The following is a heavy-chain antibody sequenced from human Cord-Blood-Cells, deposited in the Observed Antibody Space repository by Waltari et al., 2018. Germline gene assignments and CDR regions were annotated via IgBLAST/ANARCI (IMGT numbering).Heavy chain of an antibody. CDR3: ARRSFLAGAFDI. CDR1: GFTFSSYW. Sequence: EVQLVESGGGLVQPGGSLRLSCAAYGFTFSSYWMSWVRQAPGKGLEWVANIKQDGSEKYYVDAVKGRFTISRDNAKNSLYLQMNSLRAEDTAVYHCARRSFLAGAFDIWGQGTMVTVSS. V-gene: IGHV3-7*01. D-gene: IGHD1-26*01. CDR2: IKQDGSEK. J-gene: IGHJ3*02.